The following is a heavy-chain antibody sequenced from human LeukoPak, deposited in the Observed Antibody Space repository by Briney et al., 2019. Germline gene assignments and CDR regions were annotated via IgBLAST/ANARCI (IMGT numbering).Heavy chain of an antibody. D-gene: IGHD3-10*01. V-gene: IGHV3-33*08. CDR3: TRGAFYYGSGSYYRDFDY. CDR2: IWYDGSNR. J-gene: IGHJ4*02. Sequence: PGGSLRLSCVGSGFDFNYYDINWVRQAPGKGLEWVAVIWYDGSNRYYADSVKGRFTISRDNSKNTLYLQMNSLRAEDTAVYYCTRGAFYYGSGSYYRDFDYWGQGTLVTVSS. CDR1: GFDFNYYD.